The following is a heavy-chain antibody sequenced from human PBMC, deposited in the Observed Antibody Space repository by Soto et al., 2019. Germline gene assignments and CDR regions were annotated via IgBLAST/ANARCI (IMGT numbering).Heavy chain of an antibody. J-gene: IGHJ3*02. CDR1: GFTFSSYA. V-gene: IGHV3-23*01. CDR3: AKDNKIADAFDI. Sequence: EVQLLESGGGLVQPGGSLRLSCAASGFTFSSYAMSWVRQAPGKGLEWVSAISGSGGSTYYADSVKGRFTISRDNSKNTLYLQMNSLRGEDTGVYYCAKDNKIADAFDIWGQGTTVTVSS. CDR2: ISGSGGST. D-gene: IGHD6-13*01.